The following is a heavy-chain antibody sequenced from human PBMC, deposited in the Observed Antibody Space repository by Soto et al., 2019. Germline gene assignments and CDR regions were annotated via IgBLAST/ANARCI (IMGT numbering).Heavy chain of an antibody. Sequence: EVQLLESGGGLAQPGGSLRLSCAASGFPFGGYTMSWVRQAPGKGLEWVSAIRDGGESTYYADSVKGRFTISRDNSKNTMYLHLNSLRPENTAGYFGVKDGWENWGQGTLVTVSS. CDR3: VKDGWEN. J-gene: IGHJ4*02. D-gene: IGHD6-19*01. CDR2: IRDGGEST. V-gene: IGHV3-23*01. CDR1: GFPFGGYT.